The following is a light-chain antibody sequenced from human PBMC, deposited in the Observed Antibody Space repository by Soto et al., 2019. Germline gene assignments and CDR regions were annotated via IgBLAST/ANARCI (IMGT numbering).Light chain of an antibody. J-gene: IGKJ5*01. CDR3: QKYNSAHSIT. CDR2: AAS. CDR1: QTISRY. Sequence: DIQMTQSPSSLSASVGDRVTITCRASQTISRYLSWFQQKPGKAPNLLIYAASSLQSGVPSRFSGSGSGTDFTLTISSLQPEDVATYYCQKYNSAHSITFGQGTRLEIK. V-gene: IGKV1-39*01.